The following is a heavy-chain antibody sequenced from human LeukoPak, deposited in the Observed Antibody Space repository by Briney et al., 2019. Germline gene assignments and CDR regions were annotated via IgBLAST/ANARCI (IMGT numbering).Heavy chain of an antibody. CDR3: ARDGSAARPVGNAFDI. CDR2: ISSSSSYI. V-gene: IGHV3-21*01. CDR1: GFTLSSYS. J-gene: IGHJ3*02. D-gene: IGHD6-6*01. Sequence: GGSLRLSCAASGFTLSSYSMNWVRQAPGKGLEWVSSISSSSSYIYYADSVKGRFTISRDNAKNSLYLQMNSLRAEDTAVYYCARDGSAARPVGNAFDIWGQGTMVTVSS.